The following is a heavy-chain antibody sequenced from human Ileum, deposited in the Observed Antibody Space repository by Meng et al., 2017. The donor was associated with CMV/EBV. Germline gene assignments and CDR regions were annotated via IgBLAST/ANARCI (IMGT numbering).Heavy chain of an antibody. CDR2: INSDGSST. CDR1: GFTFSSYW. D-gene: IGHD1-26*01. Sequence: AASGFTFSSYWMHWVRQAPGKGLVWVSRINSDGSSTSYADSVKGRFTISRDNAKNTLYLQMNSLRAEDTAVYYCAREGWELLGSVDYWGQGTLVTVSS. CDR3: AREGWELLGSVDY. J-gene: IGHJ4*02. V-gene: IGHV3-74*01.